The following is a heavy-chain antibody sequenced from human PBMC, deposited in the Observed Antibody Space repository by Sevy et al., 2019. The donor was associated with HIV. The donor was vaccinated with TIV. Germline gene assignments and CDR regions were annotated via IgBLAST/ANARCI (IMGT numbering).Heavy chain of an antibody. CDR1: GYTFTNYH. CDR2: ITPNNGDT. D-gene: IGHD1-26*01. J-gene: IGHJ1*01. CDR3: ARAPSGSQGPGQYFHH. V-gene: IGHV1-18*01. Sequence: ASVKVSCKASGYTFTNYHITWVRQAPGQGLEWMGRITPNNGDTNYAHRLQGRVTMTTDTSTSTVYMELRSLRSDDTAVYYCARAPSGSQGPGQYFHHWGQGTLVTVSS.